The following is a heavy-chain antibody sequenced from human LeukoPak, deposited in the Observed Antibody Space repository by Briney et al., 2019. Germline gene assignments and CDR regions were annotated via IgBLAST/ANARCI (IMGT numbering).Heavy chain of an antibody. CDR1: GGSFSGYY. J-gene: IGHJ4*02. V-gene: IGHV4-34*01. D-gene: IGHD3-10*01. CDR3: ARGITMVRGVSRPFDY. Sequence: SETLSLTSAVYGGSFSGYYWSWIRQPPGKGLEWIGEINHSGSTNYNPSLKSRVTISVDTSKNQFSLNLSSVTAGDTAVHYCARGITMVRGVSRPFDYWAQGTLVTVSS. CDR2: INHSGST.